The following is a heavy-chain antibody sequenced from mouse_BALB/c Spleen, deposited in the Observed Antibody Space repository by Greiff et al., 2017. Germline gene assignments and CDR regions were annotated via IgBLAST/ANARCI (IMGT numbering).Heavy chain of an antibody. CDR3: ARGGDGKGWYFDV. J-gene: IGHJ1*01. V-gene: IGHV3-2*02. Sequence: EVQGVESGPGLVKPSQSLSLTCTVTGYSITSDYAWNWIRQFPGNKLEWMGYISYSGSTSYNPSLKSRISITRDTSKNQFFLQLNSVTTEDTATYYCARGGDGKGWYFDVWGAGTTVTVSS. CDR2: ISYSGST. D-gene: IGHD2-1*01. CDR1: GYSITSDYA.